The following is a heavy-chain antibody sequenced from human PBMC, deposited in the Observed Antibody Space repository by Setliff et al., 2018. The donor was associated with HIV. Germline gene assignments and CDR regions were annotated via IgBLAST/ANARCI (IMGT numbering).Heavy chain of an antibody. D-gene: IGHD4-17*01. CDR1: GFTFKDYW. V-gene: IGHV3-7*03. CDR3: ARDDYLDGR. Sequence: LRLSCAASGFTFKDYWMAWVRQAPGKGLEWVANINRDGDQKNYVDSVKGRFIISRDNAKNSVYLDMNSLRVEDTAVYYCARDDYLDGRWGQGTMVTVSS. CDR2: INRDGDQK. J-gene: IGHJ4*02.